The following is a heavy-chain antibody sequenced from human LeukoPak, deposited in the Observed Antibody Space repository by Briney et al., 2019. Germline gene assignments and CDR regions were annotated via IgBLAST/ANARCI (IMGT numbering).Heavy chain of an antibody. Sequence: ASVTVSCKASGYTFTGYYMHWVRQAPGQGLEWMGWINPNSGGTNYAQKFQGRVTMTRDTSISTAYMELSRLRSDDTAVYYCARAKRYCSSTSCPDYWGQGTLVTVSS. CDR1: GYTFTGYY. D-gene: IGHD2-2*01. V-gene: IGHV1-2*02. J-gene: IGHJ4*02. CDR2: INPNSGGT. CDR3: ARAKRYCSSTSCPDY.